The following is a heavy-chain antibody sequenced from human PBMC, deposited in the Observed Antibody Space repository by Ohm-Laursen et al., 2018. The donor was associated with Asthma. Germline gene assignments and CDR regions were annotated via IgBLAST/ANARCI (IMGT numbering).Heavy chain of an antibody. CDR1: GFTFSSYS. D-gene: IGHD2-15*01. J-gene: IGHJ4*02. Sequence: SLRLSCAASGFTFSSYSMNWVRQAPGKGMEWVSSISSSSSYLYYADSVKGRFTISRDNAKNSLYLQMNSLRAEDTAVYYCARDALPHDYGDYWGQGTLVTVSS. CDR3: ARDALPHDYGDY. CDR2: ISSSSSYL. V-gene: IGHV3-21*01.